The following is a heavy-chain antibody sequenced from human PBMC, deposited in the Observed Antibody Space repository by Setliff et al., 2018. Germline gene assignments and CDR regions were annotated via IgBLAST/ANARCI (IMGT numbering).Heavy chain of an antibody. D-gene: IGHD3-22*01. CDR1: GYTFTNYG. CDR2: INNYNMNT. J-gene: IGHJ6*01. Sequence: GASVKVSCKASGYTFTNYGINWVRQAPGQGLEWMGWINNYNMNTNYPQKFLGRVTMTTDTSTSTAYMELRSLRPDDTAVYYCARERAYDGLNYYGMDVWGQGTTVTVSS. V-gene: IGHV1-18*01. CDR3: ARERAYDGLNYYGMDV.